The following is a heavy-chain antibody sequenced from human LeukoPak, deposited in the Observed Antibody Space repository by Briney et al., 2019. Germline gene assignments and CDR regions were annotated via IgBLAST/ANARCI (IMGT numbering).Heavy chain of an antibody. Sequence: PSETLSLTCTVSGYSISSTYYWGWIRQPPGKGLEWVGSVFHSGNTYYNPSLKSRVTISVDTSKSQFSLKLSSVTAADTAVYYCARVLGRWELQLGEKSLFDYWGQGTLVTVSS. V-gene: IGHV4-38-2*02. CDR2: VFHSGNT. CDR1: GYSISSTYY. CDR3: ARVLGRWELQLGEKSLFDY. D-gene: IGHD1-26*01. J-gene: IGHJ4*02.